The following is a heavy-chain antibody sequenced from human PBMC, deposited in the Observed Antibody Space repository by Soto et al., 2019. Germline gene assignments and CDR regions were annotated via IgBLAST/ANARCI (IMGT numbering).Heavy chain of an antibody. CDR2: ISDRPTGHT. V-gene: IGHV3-23*01. CDR3: TTRMTAHFDY. CDR1: GFTFSHYT. D-gene: IGHD2-21*02. Sequence: TGGSLRLSCVASGFTFSHYTLNWVRRAPGKGLEWVSTISDRPTGHTHYAESVRGRFTISRDDSRDTVFLQMDSLRAEDTAVYYCTTRMTAHFDYWGQGVMITFSS. J-gene: IGHJ4*02.